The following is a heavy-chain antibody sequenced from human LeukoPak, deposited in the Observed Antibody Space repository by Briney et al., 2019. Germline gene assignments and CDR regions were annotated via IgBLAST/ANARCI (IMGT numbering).Heavy chain of an antibody. CDR2: INPNSGGT. D-gene: IGHD6-25*01. CDR1: GYTFTGYY. V-gene: IGHV1-2*02. CDR3: ASPAAPLASRYYYYYMDV. J-gene: IGHJ6*03. Sequence: ASVKVSYKASGYTFTGYYMHWVRQAPGQGLEWMGWINPNSGGTNYAQKFQGRVTMTRDTSISTAYMELSRLRSDDTAVYYCASPAAPLASRYYYYYMDVWGKGTTVTVSS.